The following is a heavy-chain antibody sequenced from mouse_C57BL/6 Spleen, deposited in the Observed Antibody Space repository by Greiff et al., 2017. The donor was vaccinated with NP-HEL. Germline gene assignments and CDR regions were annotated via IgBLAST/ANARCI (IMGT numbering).Heavy chain of an antibody. Sequence: QVQLQQPGAELVKPGASVKLSCKASGYTFTSYWMHWVKQRPGQGLEWIGMIHPNSGSTNYNEKFKSKATLTVDKSSSTAYMQLSSLTSEDSAVYYCARPVVTVVATDWYFDVWGTGTTVTVSS. CDR1: GYTFTSYW. V-gene: IGHV1-64*01. CDR3: ARPVVTVVATDWYFDV. J-gene: IGHJ1*03. CDR2: IHPNSGST. D-gene: IGHD1-1*01.